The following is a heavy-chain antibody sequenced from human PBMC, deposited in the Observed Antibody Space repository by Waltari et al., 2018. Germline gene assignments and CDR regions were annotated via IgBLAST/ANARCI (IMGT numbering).Heavy chain of an antibody. CDR1: GYSISSGYY. CDR2: IYNSGST. D-gene: IGHD3-3*01. J-gene: IGHJ3*02. V-gene: IGHV4-38-2*02. CDR3: ARDTLRFLEWLLSYDAFDI. Sequence: QVQLQESGPGLVKPSETLSLTCTVSGYSISSGYYWGWIRQPPGKGLEWIGSIYNSGSTYYNPSLKSRVTISVDTSKNQFSLKLSSVTAADTAVYYCARDTLRFLEWLLSYDAFDIWGQGTMVTVSS.